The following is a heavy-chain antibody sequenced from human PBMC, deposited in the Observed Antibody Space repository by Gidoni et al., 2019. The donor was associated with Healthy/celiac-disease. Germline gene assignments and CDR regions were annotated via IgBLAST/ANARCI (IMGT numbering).Heavy chain of an antibody. J-gene: IGHJ4*02. CDR2: IYHSGST. CDR3: ARVYYYDSSGYYYCYFDY. CDR1: GGPLSSSYW. V-gene: IGHV4-4*02. D-gene: IGHD3-22*01. Sequence: QVRLQGSGPRLDKPSGTPSLTSAASGGPLSSSYWWSWVRQPPGEGLEWIGEIYHSGSTNYNPSLKSRVTISVDKSKNQFSLKLSSVTAADTAVYYCARVYYYDSSGYYYCYFDYWGQGPLVTVSS.